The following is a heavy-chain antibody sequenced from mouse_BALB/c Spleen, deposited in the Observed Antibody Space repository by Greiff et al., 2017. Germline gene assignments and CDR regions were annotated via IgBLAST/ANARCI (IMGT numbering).Heavy chain of an antibody. CDR2: IWSGGST. Sequence: QLKESGPGLVQPSQSLSITCTVSGFSLTSYGVHWVRQSPGKGLEWLGVIWSGGSTDYNAAFISRLSISKDNSKSQVFFKMNSLQANDTAIYYCARKDRYDPYAMDYWGQGTSVTVSS. CDR1: GFSLTSYG. CDR3: ARKDRYDPYAMDY. J-gene: IGHJ4*01. D-gene: IGHD2-14*01. V-gene: IGHV2-2*02.